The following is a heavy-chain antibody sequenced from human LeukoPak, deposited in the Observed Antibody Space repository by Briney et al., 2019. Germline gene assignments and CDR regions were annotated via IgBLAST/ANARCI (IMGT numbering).Heavy chain of an antibody. CDR2: INPNSGGT. V-gene: IGHV1-2*02. J-gene: IGHJ4*02. D-gene: IGHD3-10*01. CDR1: GYTFTGYY. Sequence: ASVKVSCKASGYTFTGYYMHWVRQAPGQGLEWMGWINPNSGGTNYAQKFQGRVTMIRDTSISTAYMKLTRLRSDDTAVYYCARAHQLWFGDLSGGGFDYWGQGTLVTVSS. CDR3: ARAHQLWFGDLSGGGFDY.